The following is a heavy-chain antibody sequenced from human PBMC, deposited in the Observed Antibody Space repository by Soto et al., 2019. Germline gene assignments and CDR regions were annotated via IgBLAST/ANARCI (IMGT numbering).Heavy chain of an antibody. V-gene: IGHV3-30*18. Sequence: QVQLVESGGGVVQPGRSLRLSCAASGFTFSSYGMHWVRQAPGKGLEWVAVISYDGSNKYYADSVKGRFTISRDNSKNTLYLQMNSLRAEDTAVYYCAKDVIAAADVYFQHWGQGTLVTVSS. D-gene: IGHD6-13*01. CDR1: GFTFSSYG. CDR3: AKDVIAAADVYFQH. CDR2: ISYDGSNK. J-gene: IGHJ1*01.